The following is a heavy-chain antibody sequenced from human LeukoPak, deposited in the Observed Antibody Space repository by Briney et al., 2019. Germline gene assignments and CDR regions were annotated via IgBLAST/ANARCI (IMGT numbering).Heavy chain of an antibody. CDR3: AKELTTERTPGVDS. CDR1: GFTFSSYS. Sequence: PGGSLRLSCTASGFTFSSYSMSWVRQGPGTGLEWVSAISGSGDTTFYADSVKGRFTISRDNSNKTLYLQVNSLRAEDTAVYFCAKELTTERTPGVDSWGQGTLVTVSS. J-gene: IGHJ4*02. V-gene: IGHV3-23*01. D-gene: IGHD4-17*01. CDR2: ISGSGDTT.